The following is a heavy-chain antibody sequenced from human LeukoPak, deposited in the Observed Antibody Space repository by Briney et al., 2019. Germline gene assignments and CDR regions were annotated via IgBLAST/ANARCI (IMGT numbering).Heavy chain of an antibody. CDR3: ARVGSPAHRDAFDI. Sequence: GGSLRLSCAASGYNLYDYYTSWIRDAPARWLECVSYISRSSSYTNYEDSVTGRCTISRDNDTNSMYLQMISLRAEDTAVYYFARVGSPAHRDAFDIWGRGTMVTVSS. J-gene: IGHJ3*02. V-gene: IGHV3-11*06. CDR1: GYNLYDYY. CDR2: ISRSSSYT. D-gene: IGHD1-26*01.